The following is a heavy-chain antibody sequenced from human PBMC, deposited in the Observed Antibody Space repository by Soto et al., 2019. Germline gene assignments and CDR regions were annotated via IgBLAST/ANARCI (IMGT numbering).Heavy chain of an antibody. V-gene: IGHV3-74*01. Sequence: PGGSLRLSCAASGFTFSSQWMHWVRQAPGEGLVWVSRINSDGSSTSYADSVKGRFTISRDNAKNTLYLQMNSLRAEDTAVYYCARDPVLMVYAYQYNWFDPWGQGTLVTVSS. CDR2: INSDGSST. CDR1: GFTFSSQW. CDR3: ARDPVLMVYAYQYNWFDP. D-gene: IGHD2-8*01. J-gene: IGHJ5*02.